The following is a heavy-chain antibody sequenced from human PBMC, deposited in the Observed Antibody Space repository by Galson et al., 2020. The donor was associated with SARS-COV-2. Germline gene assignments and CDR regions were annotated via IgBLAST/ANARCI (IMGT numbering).Heavy chain of an antibody. CDR2: MYHSGRT. CDR3: ARGLRRQGYFDF. CDR1: GVSLSTGGYS. J-gene: IGHJ4*02. D-gene: IGHD5-18*01. Sequence: SQTLSLTCTVSGVSLSTGGYSWSWIRRHPGKGLEWIGYMYHSGRTDYNPSLKSRVTISVVTSKNQFSLKLNSVTAADTAVYFCARGLRRQGYFDFWGQGALVTVSS. V-gene: IGHV4-31*02.